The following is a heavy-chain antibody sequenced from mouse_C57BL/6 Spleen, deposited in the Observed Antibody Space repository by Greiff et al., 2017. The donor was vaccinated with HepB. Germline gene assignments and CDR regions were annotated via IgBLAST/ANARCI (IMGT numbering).Heavy chain of an antibody. Sequence: EVKLVESGPELVKPGASVKISCKASGYTFTDYYMNWVKQSHGKSLEWIGDINPNNGGTSYNQKFKGKATLTVDKSSSTAYMVLRSLTSEDSAVNYCAYCYGSSYAMDYWGQGTSVTVSS. J-gene: IGHJ4*01. CDR3: AYCYGSSYAMDY. D-gene: IGHD1-1*01. CDR2: INPNNGGT. CDR1: GYTFTDYY. V-gene: IGHV1-26*01.